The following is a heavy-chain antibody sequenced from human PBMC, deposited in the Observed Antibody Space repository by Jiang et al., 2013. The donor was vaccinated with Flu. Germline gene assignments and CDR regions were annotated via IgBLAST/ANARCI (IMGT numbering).Heavy chain of an antibody. Sequence: GPGLVKPSETLSLTCTVSGGSISSYYWSWVRQPPGKGLEWIGYIYYSGSTNYNPSLKSRVTISVDTSKNQFSLKLSSVTAADTAVYYCARDDSGLLPGMDV. J-gene: IGHJ6*01. CDR3: ARDDSGLLPGMDV. CDR2: IYYSGST. V-gene: IGHV4-59*01. D-gene: IGHD3-22*01. CDR1: GGSISSYY.